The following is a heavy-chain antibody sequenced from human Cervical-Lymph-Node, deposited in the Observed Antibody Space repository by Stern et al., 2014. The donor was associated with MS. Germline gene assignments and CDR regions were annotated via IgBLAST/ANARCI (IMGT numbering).Heavy chain of an antibody. Sequence: QVQLVQSGAEVKKPGSSVKVSCKISGDTFNTYPISWVRQAPGQGLEWMGGIIPIFGTADYAQKFQDRVVITADASTSTAYMELSSLRSDDTAVYYCARASLLVRRFGYYYYGMDVWGQVTTVTVSS. V-gene: IGHV1-69*01. J-gene: IGHJ6*02. CDR1: GDTFNTYP. CDR3: ARASLLVRRFGYYYYGMDV. CDR2: IIPIFGTA. D-gene: IGHD3-10*01.